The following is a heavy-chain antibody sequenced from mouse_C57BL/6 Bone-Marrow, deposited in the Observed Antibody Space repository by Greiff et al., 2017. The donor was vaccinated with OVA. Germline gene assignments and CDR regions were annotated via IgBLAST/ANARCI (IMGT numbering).Heavy chain of an antibody. CDR2: ISYSGST. D-gene: IGHD1-1*02. V-gene: IGHV3-8*01. J-gene: IGHJ4*01. CDR3: ARWYLWGAMDY. CDR1: GYSITSDY. Sequence: VQLQQSGPGLAKPSQTLPLTCSVTGYSITSDYWNWIRKFPGNNLEYMGNISYSGSTYYNPSLKSRISITRDTSTNQYYLQWNSVTTEDTATYYCARWYLWGAMDYWGQGTSVTVSS.